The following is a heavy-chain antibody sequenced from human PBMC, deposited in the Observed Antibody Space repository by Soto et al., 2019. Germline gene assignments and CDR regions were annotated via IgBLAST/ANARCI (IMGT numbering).Heavy chain of an antibody. J-gene: IGHJ5*02. V-gene: IGHV3-23*01. CDR2: ITGSGVGM. D-gene: IGHD6-19*01. CDR3: ARTNPSKTDTNGWYDWFAP. Sequence: EVQLLESGGVLVQPGESLRLSCAATGFTVRDFAMTWVRQAPGKGLEWVSTITGSGVGMHYADSVKGRFTISRDNSKNTCYLQMTSLRAEDTAVDHCARTNPSKTDTNGWYDWFAPWGQGTLVTASS. CDR1: GFTVRDFA.